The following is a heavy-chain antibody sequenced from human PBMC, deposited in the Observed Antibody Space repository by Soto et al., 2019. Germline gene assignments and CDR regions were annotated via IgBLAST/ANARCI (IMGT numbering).Heavy chain of an antibody. V-gene: IGHV1-69*01. D-gene: IGHD4-17*01. J-gene: IGHJ4*02. Sequence: QVQLVQSVAEVKKPGSSVKVSCKASGGTFSSYAISWVRQAPGQGLEWMGGVIPIFGTANYAQKFHGRVTITADESTRTGYMELSSLRSEDTAVYYCARDNDYGGNSGFGYYWGQGTLVTVSS. CDR2: VIPIFGTA. CDR1: GGTFSSYA. CDR3: ARDNDYGGNSGFGYY.